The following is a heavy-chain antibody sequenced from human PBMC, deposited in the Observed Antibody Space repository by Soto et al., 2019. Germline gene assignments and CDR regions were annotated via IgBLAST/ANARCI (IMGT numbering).Heavy chain of an antibody. CDR3: ARGKDGRRAGTYYFDMDV. Sequence: EEQLVESGGGLVQPGGSLRLSCAASGFSIRDYWMTWVRQAPGKGLDWVANIKQDGSEKFYVYSLKGRFTISRDNAKNSVYLLMNSLRADDTAVYYCARGKDGRRAGTYYFDMDVWGKGTTVTLSS. V-gene: IGHV3-7*01. CDR2: IKQDGSEK. D-gene: IGHD1-1*01. CDR1: GFSIRDYW. J-gene: IGHJ6*03.